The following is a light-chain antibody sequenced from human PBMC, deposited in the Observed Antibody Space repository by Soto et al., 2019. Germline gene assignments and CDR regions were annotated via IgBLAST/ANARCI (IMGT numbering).Light chain of an antibody. CDR1: QYIDSN. CDR2: RAT. V-gene: IGKV3-15*01. J-gene: IGKJ1*01. Sequence: EILLTQSPATRSVSPGESAPLACRASQYIDSNVAWYQHRPGQAPRLLIYRATTRATGIPTRFSGSGSGTVFTITISSMQSEDFTVDSCLQYQNLWAFGPGTKVDI. CDR3: LQYQNLWA.